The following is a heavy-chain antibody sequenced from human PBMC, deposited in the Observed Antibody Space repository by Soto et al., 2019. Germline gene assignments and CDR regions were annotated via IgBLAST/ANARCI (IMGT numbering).Heavy chain of an antibody. CDR2: ISNGGGA. J-gene: IGHJ4*02. CDR1: GFTVTNYF. CDR3: ARDEFGGAYDFWH. V-gene: IGHV3-66*01. D-gene: IGHD3-3*01. Sequence: EVQLVESGGGLVQPGGSLSLSCAASGFTVTNYFMTWVRQAPGKGLEWVSVISNGGGAYYADSVKGRFTIFRDNSENTLYLQMNALRAEDTAVYYCARDEFGGAYDFWHGGQGTLVTVSS.